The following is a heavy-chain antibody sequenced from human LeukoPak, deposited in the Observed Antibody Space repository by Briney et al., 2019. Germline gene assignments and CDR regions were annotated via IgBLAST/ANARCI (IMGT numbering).Heavy chain of an antibody. CDR1: GFTFSSYA. CDR2: ISSNGGST. V-gene: IGHV3-64D*09. CDR3: FVVVNAIPR. Sequence: PGGSLGLSCSASGFTFSSYAMHWVRQAPGKGLEYVSAISSNGGSTYYADSVKGRFTISRDNSKNTLYLQMSSLRVEDTAVYYCFVVVNAIPRWGQGTLVTVSS. D-gene: IGHD2-21*01. J-gene: IGHJ4*02.